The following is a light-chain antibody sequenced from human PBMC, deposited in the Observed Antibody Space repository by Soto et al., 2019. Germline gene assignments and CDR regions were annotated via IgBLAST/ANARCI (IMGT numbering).Light chain of an antibody. V-gene: IGLV2-14*01. J-gene: IGLJ2*01. CDR3: TSYTTTSSLI. CDR2: EVS. CDR1: SSDVGFYNY. Sequence: QSALTQPASVSGSPGQSITISCTGTSSDVGFYNYVSWYQQHPDKAPKLMIYEVSHRPSGVSNRFSGSKSGNTASLTISGLQAEDEADYYCTSYTTTSSLIFGGGTKLTVL.